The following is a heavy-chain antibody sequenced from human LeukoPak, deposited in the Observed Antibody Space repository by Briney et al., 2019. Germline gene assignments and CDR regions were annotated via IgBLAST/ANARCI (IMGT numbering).Heavy chain of an antibody. J-gene: IGHJ4*02. CDR3: ARDLSRLGLPPLGY. CDR2: MIPIFGTA. V-gene: IGHV1-69*05. D-gene: IGHD3-16*01. CDR1: GGTFSSYA. Sequence: SVKVSCKASGGTFSSYAISWVRQAPGQGLEWMGRMIPIFGTANYAQKFQGRVTITTDESTSTAYMELSSLRSEDTAVYYCARDLSRLGLPPLGYRGQGTLVTVSS.